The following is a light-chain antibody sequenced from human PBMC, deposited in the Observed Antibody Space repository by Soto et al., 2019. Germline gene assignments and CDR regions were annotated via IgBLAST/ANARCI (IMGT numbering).Light chain of an antibody. J-gene: IGKJ3*01. CDR1: QSVRSY. CDR2: DAF. V-gene: IGKV3-11*01. Sequence: EIVLTQSPATLSLSPGERATLSCRASQSVRSYLAWYQQKPNQTPRLLIYDAFNRATGIPARFSGSGSGTDFTLTISSLEPEDFAVYYCQQRGNLPQTFGRGTKVDI. CDR3: QQRGNLPQT.